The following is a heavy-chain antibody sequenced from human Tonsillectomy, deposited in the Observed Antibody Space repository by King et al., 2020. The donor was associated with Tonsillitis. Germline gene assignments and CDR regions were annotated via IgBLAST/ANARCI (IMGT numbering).Heavy chain of an antibody. CDR2: ISNDGSNN. D-gene: IGHD2-2*01. J-gene: IGHJ6*03. CDR1: GCTFTTYA. CDR3: ARAGFCVSTSCYRYYYYMDV. Sequence: VQLVESGGGVVQPGRSLRLSCAASGCTFTTYAMHWVRQAPGKGLERVAFISNDGSNNSYTDSVKGRYTNSIDNSKNTLYLQMNSLSAEDTAVYYCARAGFCVSTSCYRYYYYMDVWGKGTTVTVSS. V-gene: IGHV3-30-3*01.